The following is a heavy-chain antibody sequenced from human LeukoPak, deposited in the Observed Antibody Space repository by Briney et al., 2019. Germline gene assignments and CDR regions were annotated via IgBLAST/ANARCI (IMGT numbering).Heavy chain of an antibody. CDR2: IYHSGST. CDR1: GYSISSGYY. CDR3: ARGGAWGDVVVPAATSSYYYYYMDV. D-gene: IGHD2-2*01. J-gene: IGHJ6*03. Sequence: SETLSLTCTVSGYSISSGYYWGWIRQPPGKGLEWIGSIYHSGSTYYNPSLKSRVTISVDTSKYQFSLKLSSVTAADTAVYYCARGGAWGDVVVPAATSSYYYYYMDVWGKGATVTVSS. V-gene: IGHV4-38-2*02.